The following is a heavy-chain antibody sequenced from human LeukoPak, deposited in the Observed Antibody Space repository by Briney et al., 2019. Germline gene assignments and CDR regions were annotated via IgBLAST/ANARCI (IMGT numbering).Heavy chain of an antibody. CDR2: ISAYNGNT. D-gene: IGHD2-15*01. Sequence: GASVMVSCRASGYTFTSYGVSWVRQAPGQGLEWMGWISAYNGNTNYAQKVRGRVTMTTDTSTSTAYMELRSLRSDDTAVYYCARTSEWRLAAGWFDPWGQGTLVTVSS. J-gene: IGHJ5*02. V-gene: IGHV1-18*01. CDR3: ARTSEWRLAAGWFDP. CDR1: GYTFTSYG.